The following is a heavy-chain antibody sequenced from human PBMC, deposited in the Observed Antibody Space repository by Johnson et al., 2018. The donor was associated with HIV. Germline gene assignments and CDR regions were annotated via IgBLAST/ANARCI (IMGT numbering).Heavy chain of an antibody. CDR1: GFTFSSYW. V-gene: IGHV3-74*01. D-gene: IGHD3-22*01. CDR2: INSDGSNK. CDR3: AKDVGNYWPDSFDI. J-gene: IGHJ3*02. Sequence: LVQPGGSLRLSCAASGFTFSSYWMHWVRQAPGKGLVWVSRINSDGSNKYYADSVQGRFTISRDKSENTLYLQMNSLRDEDTAVYYCAKDVGNYWPDSFDIWGQGTMVTVSS.